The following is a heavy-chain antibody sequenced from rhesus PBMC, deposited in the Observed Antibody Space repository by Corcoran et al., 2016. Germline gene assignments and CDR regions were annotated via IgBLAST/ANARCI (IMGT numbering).Heavy chain of an antibody. D-gene: IGHD4-29*01. CDR2: IRYTGGST. J-gene: IGHJ4*01. V-gene: IGHV3S5*01. CDR3: AKYDYGNSPNYFDC. CDR1: GFTFSSYG. Sequence: EVQLVETGGGLVQPGGSRRLSCAASGFTFSSYGMSWVRQAPGKGLGWVSGIRYTGGSTYYADSVKGRFTISRDNSKHTLSLQMSSLKPEDAALYYCAKYDYGNSPNYFDCWGQGVLVTVSS.